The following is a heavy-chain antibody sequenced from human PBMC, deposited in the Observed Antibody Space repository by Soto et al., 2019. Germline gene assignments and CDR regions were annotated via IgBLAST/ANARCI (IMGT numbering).Heavy chain of an antibody. CDR2: IRGFSPYT. Sequence: LRLSCVASVVTFRTYTMNWVRQAPWNGLEWVSGIRGFSPYTFYAESVKGRFTISRDNAKNSLYLQMNSLGVEDTAVYYCARDRGYDAHDYYYNAMDVWGQGTTVTFSS. CDR1: VVTFRTYT. D-gene: IGHD2-15*01. V-gene: IGHV3-21*01. J-gene: IGHJ6*02. CDR3: ARDRGYDAHDYYYNAMDV.